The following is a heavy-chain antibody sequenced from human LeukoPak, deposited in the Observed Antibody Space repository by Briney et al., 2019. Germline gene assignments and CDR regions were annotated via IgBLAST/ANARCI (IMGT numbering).Heavy chain of an antibody. CDR3: ARGEAAAGTEGAFDI. J-gene: IGHJ3*02. Sequence: ASVKVSCKASGYTFTGYYMHWVRQAPGQGLEWMGWINPNSGGTNYAQKFQGRVTMTRDTSTSTVYMELSSLRSEDTAVYYCARGEAAAGTEGAFDIWGQGTMVTVSS. V-gene: IGHV1-2*02. D-gene: IGHD6-13*01. CDR2: INPNSGGT. CDR1: GYTFTGYY.